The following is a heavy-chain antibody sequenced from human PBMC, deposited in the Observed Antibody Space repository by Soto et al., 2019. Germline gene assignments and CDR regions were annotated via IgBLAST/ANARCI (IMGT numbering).Heavy chain of an antibody. J-gene: IGHJ6*02. CDR2: IWYDGGEK. V-gene: IGHV3-33*01. CDR1: GFTFNTFG. Sequence: QVQLVESGGGVVQPGRSLRLSCAASGFTFNTFGMHWVRQAPGKGLEWVAVIWYDGGEKHYAASVKGRFTISRDNSKNTLFLQMNSLRAEDTAVYYCARDARIAVAYGMDVWGQGTTVTVS. D-gene: IGHD6-19*01. CDR3: ARDARIAVAYGMDV.